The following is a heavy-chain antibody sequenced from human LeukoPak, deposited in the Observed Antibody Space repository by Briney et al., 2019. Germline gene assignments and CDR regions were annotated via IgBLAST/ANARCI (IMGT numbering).Heavy chain of an antibody. Sequence: NPSETPSLTCTVSGGSISSSSYSWGWIRQPPGKGLEWIGSIYYSGSTNYNPSLKSRVTISVDTSKNQFSLKLSSVTAADTAVYYCARIGTGGLFDYWGQGTLVTVSS. D-gene: IGHD3/OR15-3a*01. CDR2: IYYSGST. CDR3: ARIGTGGLFDY. V-gene: IGHV4-39*07. CDR1: GGSISSSSYS. J-gene: IGHJ4*02.